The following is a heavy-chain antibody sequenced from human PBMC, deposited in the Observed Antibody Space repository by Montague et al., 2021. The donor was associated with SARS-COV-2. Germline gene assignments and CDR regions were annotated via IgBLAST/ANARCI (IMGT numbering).Heavy chain of an antibody. CDR2: SNDRGSS. CDR1: GESFTDFY. Sequence: SETLSLTCAVYGESFTDFYWTWIRQPPGKGLEWIGESNDRGSSNYNPSLKNRVTISVDKSKNQISLKLTSVTAADTATYYCVRGQVTVFAILIPFHEAGVMDVWGQGTTVTVS. CDR3: VRGQVTVFAILIPFHEAGVMDV. D-gene: IGHD3-16*02. J-gene: IGHJ6*02. V-gene: IGHV4-34*01.